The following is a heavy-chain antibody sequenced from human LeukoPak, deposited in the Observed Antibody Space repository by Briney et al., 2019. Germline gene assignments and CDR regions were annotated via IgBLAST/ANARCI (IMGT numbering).Heavy chain of an antibody. CDR1: GFTFSSYA. CDR2: ISGSGGST. V-gene: IGHV3-23*01. J-gene: IGHJ4*02. CDR3: AKGGGSGYYNHFDY. Sequence: PGGSLRLSCAASGFTFSSYAMSWVRRAPGRGLEWVSTISGSGGSTYYADSVKGRFTISRDNSKNTLYLLMNSLRAEDTAVYYCAKGGGSGYYNHFDYWGQGTLVTVSS. D-gene: IGHD3-22*01.